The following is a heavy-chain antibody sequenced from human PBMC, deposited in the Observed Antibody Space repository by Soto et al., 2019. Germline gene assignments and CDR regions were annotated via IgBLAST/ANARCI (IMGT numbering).Heavy chain of an antibody. Sequence: PGGSLRLSCAASGFTFSSYSMNWVRQAPGKGLEWVSSISSSSSYIYYADSVKGRFTISRDNAKNSLYLQMNSLRAEDTAVYYCXRLGYYDFWSGYRWMDVWGQGTTVTVSS. CDR1: GFTFSSYS. CDR3: XRLGYYDFWSGYRWMDV. V-gene: IGHV3-21*01. CDR2: ISSSSSYI. D-gene: IGHD3-3*01. J-gene: IGHJ6*02.